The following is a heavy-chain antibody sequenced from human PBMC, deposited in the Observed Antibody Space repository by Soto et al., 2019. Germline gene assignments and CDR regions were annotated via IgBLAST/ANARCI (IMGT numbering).Heavy chain of an antibody. J-gene: IGHJ3*02. CDR3: AKMIPFKELWLIIAFGAFDI. D-gene: IGHD3-10*01. V-gene: IGHV3-23*01. CDR1: GFTFSSYA. CDR2: ISGSGGST. Sequence: HPGGSLRLSCAASGFTFSSYAMSWVRQAPGKGLEWVSAISGSGGSTYYADSVKGRFTISRDNSKNTLYLQMNSLRAEDTAVYYCAKMIPFKELWLIIAFGAFDIWGQGTMVTVSS.